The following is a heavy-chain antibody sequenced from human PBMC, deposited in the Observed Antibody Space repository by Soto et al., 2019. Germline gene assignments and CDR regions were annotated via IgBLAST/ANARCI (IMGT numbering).Heavy chain of an antibody. V-gene: IGHV3-23*01. Sequence: GGSLRLSCAASRFTFSSYAMSWVRQAPGKGLEWVSAISGSGGSTNYADSVKGRFTISRDNSKNTLYLQMNSLRVEDAAVYYCAKGGYSYAYGTTIPTVAFDIWGRGTMVTVSS. CDR1: RFTFSSYA. J-gene: IGHJ3*02. CDR2: ISGSGGST. D-gene: IGHD5-18*01. CDR3: AKGGYSYAYGTTIPTVAFDI.